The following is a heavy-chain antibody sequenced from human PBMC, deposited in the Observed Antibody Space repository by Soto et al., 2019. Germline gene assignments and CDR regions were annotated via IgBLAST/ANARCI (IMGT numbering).Heavy chain of an antibody. V-gene: IGHV4-39*01. CDR1: GGSISSSSYY. J-gene: IGHJ6*02. D-gene: IGHD6-13*01. CDR2: IYYSGST. CDR3: ARLKYSSSWVGYYYYGMDV. Sequence: SETLSLTCTVSGGSISSSSYYWGWIRQPPGKGLEWIGSIYYSGSTYYNPSLKSRVTISVDTSKNQFSLKLSSVTAADSAVYYCARLKYSSSWVGYYYYGMDVWGQGTTVTVSS.